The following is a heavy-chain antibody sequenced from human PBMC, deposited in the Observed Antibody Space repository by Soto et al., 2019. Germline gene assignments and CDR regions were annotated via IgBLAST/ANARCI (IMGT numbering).Heavy chain of an antibody. CDR3: ARVGPWVPYYYDSSPYTFENWFDP. CDR2: IYHGGST. CDR1: GYSISSGYY. V-gene: IGHV4-38-2*01. J-gene: IGHJ5*02. Sequence: SETLSLTCAVSGYSISSGYYWGWLRQPPGRGLEWMGSIYHGGSTYYNPSLNSRVTLSIDMTNNHVSLILNSVTAADTAVYYCARVGPWVPYYYDSSPYTFENWFDPWGQGTLVTVSS. D-gene: IGHD3-22*01.